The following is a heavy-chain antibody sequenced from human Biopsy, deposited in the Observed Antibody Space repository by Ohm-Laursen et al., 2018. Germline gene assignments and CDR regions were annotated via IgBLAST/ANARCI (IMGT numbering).Heavy chain of an antibody. J-gene: IGHJ6*02. Sequence: SVKVSCKAPEGTFSNYGVNWVRQAPGQGLEWLGGNIPILGTGNYAQKFQDRLTITSDKFTRTAYMELSSLRSEDTAVYYCARTSIMDVWGQGTTVTVSS. D-gene: IGHD2/OR15-2a*01. CDR2: NIPILGTG. CDR3: ARTSIMDV. V-gene: IGHV1-69*06. CDR1: EGTFSNYG.